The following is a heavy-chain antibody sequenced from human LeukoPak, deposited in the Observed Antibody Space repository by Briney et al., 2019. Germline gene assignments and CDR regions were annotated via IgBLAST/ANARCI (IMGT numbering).Heavy chain of an antibody. D-gene: IGHD2-2*01. J-gene: IGHJ5*02. CDR2: IQFHGSDI. V-gene: IGHV3-30*02. Sequence: GGSLRLSCAASGFTFSNSGMHWVRQAPGRGLEWVAFIQFHGSDIFYADSVEGRFTISRDNSKNTLYLQMNSLRPEDTAVNYCAKDNPIEKVPGLGPGSWGQGTLVTVSS. CDR1: GFTFSNSG. CDR3: AKDNPIEKVPGLGPGS.